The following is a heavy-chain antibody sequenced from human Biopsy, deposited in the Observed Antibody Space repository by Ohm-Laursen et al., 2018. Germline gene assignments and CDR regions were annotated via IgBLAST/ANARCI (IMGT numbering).Heavy chain of an antibody. J-gene: IGHJ6*02. CDR2: INPDNGGT. D-gene: IGHD3-16*01. CDR1: GYTFTGYY. Sequence: ASVKVSCKASGYTFTGYYLHWVRQAPGQGLEWMGWINPDNGGTIHAQKFQGRLTVTRDTSISTAYVEVTSLRSDDTAVYYCVRSRAGGATWGMDVWGQGTTVTVSS. V-gene: IGHV1-2*02. CDR3: VRSRAGGATWGMDV.